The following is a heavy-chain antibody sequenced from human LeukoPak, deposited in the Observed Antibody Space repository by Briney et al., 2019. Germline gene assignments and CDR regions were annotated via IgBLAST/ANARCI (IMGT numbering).Heavy chain of an antibody. Sequence: GGSLRLSCAASGFTYNDYWMTWVRQAPGKGLEWVANIKQDGSEKYYVDSVKGRFTISRDNAKNSLYLQMNSLRAEDTAVYYCARGGATTFGLWGNAFDIWGQGTMVTVSS. J-gene: IGHJ3*02. CDR1: GFTYNDYW. CDR3: ARGGATTFGLWGNAFDI. CDR2: IKQDGSEK. V-gene: IGHV3-7*01. D-gene: IGHD3-3*01.